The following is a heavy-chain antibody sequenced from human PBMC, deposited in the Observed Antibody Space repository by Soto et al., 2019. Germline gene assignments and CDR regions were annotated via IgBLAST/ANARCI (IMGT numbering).Heavy chain of an antibody. D-gene: IGHD6-19*01. V-gene: IGHV3-48*03. CDR3: ARESSGWQKYYYGMDV. J-gene: IGHJ6*02. CDR1: GFTFSSYE. Sequence: GGSLRLSCAASGFTFSSYEMNWVRQAPGKGLEWVSYISSSGSTIYYADSVKGRFTISRDNAKNSLYLQMNSLRAEDTAVYYCARESSGWQKYYYGMDVWGQGTTVTVSS. CDR2: ISSSGSTI.